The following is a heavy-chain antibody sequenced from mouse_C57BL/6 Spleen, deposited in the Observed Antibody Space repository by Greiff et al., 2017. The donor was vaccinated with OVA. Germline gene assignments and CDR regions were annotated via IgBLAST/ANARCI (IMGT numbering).Heavy chain of an antibody. CDR3: ATYGNYGGYYAMDY. V-gene: IGHV1-80*01. Sequence: VKLQESGAELVKPGASVKISCKASGYAFSSYWMNWVKQRPGKGLEWIGQIYPGDGDTNYNGKFKGKATLTADKSSSTAYMQLSSLTSEDSAVYFCATYGNYGGYYAMDYWGQGTSVTVSS. CDR1: GYAFSSYW. CDR2: IYPGDGDT. D-gene: IGHD2-1*01. J-gene: IGHJ4*01.